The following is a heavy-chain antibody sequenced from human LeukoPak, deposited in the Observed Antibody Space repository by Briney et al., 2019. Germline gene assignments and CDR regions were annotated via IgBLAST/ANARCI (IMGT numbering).Heavy chain of an antibody. CDR1: GFSFSSYN. V-gene: IGHV3-21*01. J-gene: IGHJ6*03. Sequence: PGGSLRLSCAASGFSFSSYNMNWVRQSPGKGLEWVASIYTTSEYIFYTDSLKGRFTISRDNAKNSLYLQMNSLRAEDTAVYYCARDRGWGMDVWGKGTTVTISS. CDR2: IYTTSEYI. D-gene: IGHD5-12*01. CDR3: ARDRGWGMDV.